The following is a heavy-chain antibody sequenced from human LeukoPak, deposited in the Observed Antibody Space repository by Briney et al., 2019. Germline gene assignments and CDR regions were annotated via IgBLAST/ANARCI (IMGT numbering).Heavy chain of an antibody. CDR1: GGSISSSSYY. J-gene: IGHJ4*02. D-gene: IGHD5-18*01. Sequence: SGTLSLTCTVSGGSISSSSYYWGWIRQPPGKGLEWIGSIYYSGSTYYNPSLKSRVTISVDTSKNQFSLKLSSVTAADTAVYYCAIRRIQLWLPLDYWGQGTLVTVSS. CDR3: AIRRIQLWLPLDY. CDR2: IYYSGST. V-gene: IGHV4-39*01.